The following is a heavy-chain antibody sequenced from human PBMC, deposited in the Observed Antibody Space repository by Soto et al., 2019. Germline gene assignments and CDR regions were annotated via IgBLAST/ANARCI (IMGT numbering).Heavy chain of an antibody. CDR3: ARDIWSGDYKWFDS. J-gene: IGHJ5*01. V-gene: IGHV3-30*03. CDR1: TVTINVHG. Sequence: QVQLVESGGGVVQPGRSLRLSCTSSTVTINVHGIQWVRQAPGKGLEWVAVISNDGRAQYYADSVKGRFTISRDYSKNTVDLQMNSLRNEETAVYYCARDIWSGDYKWFDSWGPGTLVTVSS. D-gene: IGHD3-3*01. CDR2: ISNDGRAQ.